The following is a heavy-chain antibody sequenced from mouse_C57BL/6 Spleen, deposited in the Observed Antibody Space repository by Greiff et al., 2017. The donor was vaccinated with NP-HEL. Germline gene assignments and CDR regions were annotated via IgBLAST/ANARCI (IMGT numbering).Heavy chain of an antibody. Sequence: EVKLMESGGGLVQPGGSMKLSCVASGFTFSNYWMNWVRQSPEKGLEWVAQIRLKSDNYATHYAESVKGRFTISRDDSKSSVYLQMNNLRAEDTGIYYCTCGDYYGSSFYYYAMDYWGQGTSVTVSS. V-gene: IGHV6-3*01. CDR1: GFTFSNYW. CDR2: IRLKSDNYAT. CDR3: TCGDYYGSSFYYYAMDY. D-gene: IGHD1-1*01. J-gene: IGHJ4*01.